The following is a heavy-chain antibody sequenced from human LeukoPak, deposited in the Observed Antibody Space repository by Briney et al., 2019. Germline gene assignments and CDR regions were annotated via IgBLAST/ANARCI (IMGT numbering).Heavy chain of an antibody. CDR2: IYYSGST. V-gene: IGHV4-59*12. J-gene: IGHJ6*02. CDR1: GVSISSYY. D-gene: IGHD6-19*01. Sequence: SETLSLICTVSGVSISSYYWSWIRQPPGKGLEWIGHIYYSGSTNYNPSLKSRVTISVDTSKNQFSLKLSSVTAADTAVYYCARDRSGWYESGMDVWGQGTTVTVSS. CDR3: ARDRSGWYESGMDV.